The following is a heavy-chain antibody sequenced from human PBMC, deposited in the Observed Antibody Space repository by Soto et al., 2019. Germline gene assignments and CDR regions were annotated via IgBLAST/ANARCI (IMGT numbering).Heavy chain of an antibody. V-gene: IGHV3-48*01. J-gene: IGHJ4*02. Sequence: EVQLVESGGGLVQPGGSLRLSCAASGFTFSSYSMNWVRQAPGKGLEWVSYISSSSSITYYADSVKGRFTIPRDNAKNSVYLQMNSLRAEDTAVYYCARDPGRCSGGSCYSWYFDYWGQGTLVTVSS. CDR2: ISSSSSIT. CDR1: GFTFSSYS. D-gene: IGHD2-15*01. CDR3: ARDPGRCSGGSCYSWYFDY.